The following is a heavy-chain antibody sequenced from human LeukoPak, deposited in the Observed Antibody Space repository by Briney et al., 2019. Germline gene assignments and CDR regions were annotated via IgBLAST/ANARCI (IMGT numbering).Heavy chain of an antibody. V-gene: IGHV4-59*01. J-gene: IGHJ4*02. CDR3: ARSVGTNTYYDILTGYYYFDY. D-gene: IGHD3-9*01. Sequence: SETLSLTCTVSGGSISSYYWSWIRQPPGKGLEWIGYIYYSGSTNYNPSLKSRVTISVDTSKNQFSLKLSSVTAADTAVYYCARSVGTNTYYDILTGYYYFDYWGQGTLVTVSS. CDR1: GGSISSYY. CDR2: IYYSGST.